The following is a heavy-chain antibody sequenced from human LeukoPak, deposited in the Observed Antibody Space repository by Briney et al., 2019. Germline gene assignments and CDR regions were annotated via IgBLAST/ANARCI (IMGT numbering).Heavy chain of an antibody. V-gene: IGHV1-18*01. D-gene: IGHD3-22*01. CDR2: ISAYSGNT. CDR1: GYTFTSYG. J-gene: IGHJ4*02. Sequence: ASVKVSCKASGYTFTSYGISWVRQAPGQGLEWMGWISAYSGNTNYAQKLQGRVTMTTDTSTSTAYMELRSLRSHDTAVYYCARALITMIVVVTSFDYWGQGTLVTVSS. CDR3: ARALITMIVVVTSFDY.